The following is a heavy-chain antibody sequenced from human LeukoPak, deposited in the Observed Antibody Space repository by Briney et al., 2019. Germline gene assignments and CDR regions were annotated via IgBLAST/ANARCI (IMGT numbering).Heavy chain of an antibody. Sequence: GRSLRLSCAASGFTFSSYAMHWVRQAAGKGPEWVAVISYDGSKKYYADSVKGRFTISRDNSKNTLYLQMNSLRAEDTAVYYCARAYDRTIFGVVIQYNWFDPWGQGTLVTVSS. V-gene: IGHV3-30*01. CDR1: GFTFSSYA. D-gene: IGHD3-3*01. CDR3: ARAYDRTIFGVVIQYNWFDP. CDR2: ISYDGSKK. J-gene: IGHJ5*02.